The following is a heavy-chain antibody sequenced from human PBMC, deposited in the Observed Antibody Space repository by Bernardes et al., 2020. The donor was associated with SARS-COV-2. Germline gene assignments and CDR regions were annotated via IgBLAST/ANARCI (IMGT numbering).Heavy chain of an antibody. V-gene: IGHV3-74*03. CDR3: ARRDRGFDY. Sequence: GGSLRLSCAASGFTVSVYWMHWVRQAPGKGLVWVARVNSDGSRITYADSVKGRFTISRDNAKNTLYLQMNSLRAEDTAVYYCARRDRGFDYWGQGTLVTVSS. CDR1: GFTVSVYW. J-gene: IGHJ4*02. CDR2: VNSDGSRI.